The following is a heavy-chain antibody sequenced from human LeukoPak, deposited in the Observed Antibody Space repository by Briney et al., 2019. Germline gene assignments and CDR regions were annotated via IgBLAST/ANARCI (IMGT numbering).Heavy chain of an antibody. V-gene: IGHV4-59*01. J-gene: IGHJ3*02. CDR2: IYYSGST. D-gene: IGHD3-10*01. CDR1: GGSISSYY. CDR3: ARSQGPWFGELPNGIGAFDI. Sequence: PSETLSLTCTVSGGSISSYYWSWIRQPPGKGLEWIGYIYYSGSTNYNPSLKSRVTISVDTSKNQFALKLSSVTAADTAVYYCARSQGPWFGELPNGIGAFDIWGQGTMVTVSS.